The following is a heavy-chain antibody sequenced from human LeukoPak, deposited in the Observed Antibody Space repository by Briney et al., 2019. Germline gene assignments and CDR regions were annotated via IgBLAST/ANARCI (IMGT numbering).Heavy chain of an antibody. Sequence: PSETLSLTCTVSGGSISSYCWSWIRQPPGKGLEWIGYIYYSGSTNYNPSLKSRVTISVDMSKNQFSLKLSSVTAADTAVYYCAREIYYYMDVWGKGTTVTVSS. J-gene: IGHJ6*03. CDR2: IYYSGST. CDR3: AREIYYYMDV. CDR1: GGSISSYC. V-gene: IGHV4-59*01.